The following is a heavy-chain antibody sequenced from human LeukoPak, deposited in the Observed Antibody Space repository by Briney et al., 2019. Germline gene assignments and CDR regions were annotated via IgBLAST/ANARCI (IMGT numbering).Heavy chain of an antibody. V-gene: IGHV4-30-4*01. CDR1: GGSISSGDYY. CDR2: IYHSGST. J-gene: IGHJ5*02. CDR3: ARGLRGIMVRGAITDLNWFDP. D-gene: IGHD3-10*01. Sequence: SETLSLTCTVSGGSISSGDYYWTWIRQPPGKGLEWIGYIYHSGSTHYKASLKSRLTISLDTSRNQFSLRLTSVTAADTAVYFCARGLRGIMVRGAITDLNWFDPWGQGTLVAVTS.